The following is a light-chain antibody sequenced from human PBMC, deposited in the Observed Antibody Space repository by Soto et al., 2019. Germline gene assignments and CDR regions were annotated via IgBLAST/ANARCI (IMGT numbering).Light chain of an antibody. V-gene: IGKV1-6*01. CDR1: QGIRND. CDR2: AAS. J-gene: IGKJ1*01. CDR3: QQYNNYST. Sequence: AIQMTQSPSSLSASVGDRVTITCRASQGIRNDLGWYQQKPGKAPKLLIYAASSLQSGVPSRFSGSGSGTDFTLTISSLQPDDFATYYCQQYNNYSTFGQGTKVDNK.